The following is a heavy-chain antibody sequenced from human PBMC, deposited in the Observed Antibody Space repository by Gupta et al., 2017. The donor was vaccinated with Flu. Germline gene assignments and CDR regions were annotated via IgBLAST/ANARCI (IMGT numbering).Heavy chain of an antibody. V-gene: IGHV3-30*18. Sequence: QVQLVESGGGVVQPGRSLRLSCAASGFTFSSYGMHWVRQAPGKGLEWVAVISYDGSNKYYADSVKGRFTISRDNSKNTLYLQMNSLRAEDTAVYYCAKDSGGSFPPHHFFDYWGQGTLVTVSS. CDR2: ISYDGSNK. CDR3: AKDSGGSFPPHHFFDY. CDR1: GFTFSSYG. J-gene: IGHJ4*02. D-gene: IGHD1-26*01.